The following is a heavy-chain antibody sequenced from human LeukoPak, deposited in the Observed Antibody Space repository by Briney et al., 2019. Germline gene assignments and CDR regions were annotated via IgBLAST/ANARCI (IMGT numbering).Heavy chain of an antibody. CDR2: IYYSGST. J-gene: IGHJ4*02. V-gene: IGHV4-31*03. CDR3: AREGRFDDFWSGYIDY. D-gene: IGHD3-3*01. Sequence: SQTLSLTCTVSGCSISSGGYYWSWIRQHPGKGLEWIGYIYYSGSTYYNPSLKSRVTISVDTSKNQFSLKLSCVTAADTAVYYCAREGRFDDFWSGYIDYWGQGTLVTVSS. CDR1: GCSISSGGYY.